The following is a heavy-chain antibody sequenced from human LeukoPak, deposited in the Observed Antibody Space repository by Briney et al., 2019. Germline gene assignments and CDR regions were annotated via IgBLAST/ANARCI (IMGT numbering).Heavy chain of an antibody. V-gene: IGHV4-59*01. CDR1: GGSIGGYF. Sequence: PSETLSLTCTVSGGSIGGYFWSWLRQPPGKGLEWVGWIFYNGNTNYNSSLKSRLTMSVDAFKNQFYLKLNSVTAADTAVYYCARYSSDHDGRHFEFWGQGILVTVSS. J-gene: IGHJ4*02. D-gene: IGHD2-21*01. CDR2: IFYNGNT. CDR3: ARYSSDHDGRHFEF.